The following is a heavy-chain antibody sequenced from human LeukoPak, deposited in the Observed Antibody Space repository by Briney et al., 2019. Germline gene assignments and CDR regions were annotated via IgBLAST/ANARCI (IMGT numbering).Heavy chain of an antibody. Sequence: GGSLRLSCVGSGFTFSNYYMYWVRQAPGKGPVWVSRIKNAGDDPIYADSVKGRFTISRDNAKNTVYLQMNSLRAEDTAVYYCARGGYGHNMNVWGEGTTVTVSS. CDR3: ARGGYGHNMNV. D-gene: IGHD3-10*01. CDR1: GFTFSNYY. CDR2: IKNAGDDP. V-gene: IGHV3-74*01. J-gene: IGHJ6*03.